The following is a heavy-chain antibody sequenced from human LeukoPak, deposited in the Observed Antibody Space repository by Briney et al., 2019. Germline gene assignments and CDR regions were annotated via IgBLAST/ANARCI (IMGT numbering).Heavy chain of an antibody. CDR2: INSDGSTT. Sequence: GGSLRLSCAASGFTFSSYWMIWVRQAPGKGLVWVSRINSDGSTTSYADSVKGRFTISRDNAKNTLYLQMNSLRAEDTAVYYCTKDDDSTSYYFDYWGQGTLVTVSS. CDR1: GFTFSSYW. CDR3: TKDDDSTSYYFDY. V-gene: IGHV3-74*01. D-gene: IGHD2-2*01. J-gene: IGHJ4*02.